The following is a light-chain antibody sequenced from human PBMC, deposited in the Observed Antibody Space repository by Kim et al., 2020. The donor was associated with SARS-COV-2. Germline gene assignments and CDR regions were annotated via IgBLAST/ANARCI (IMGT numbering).Light chain of an antibody. V-gene: IGLV3-19*01. Sequence: GQTVRITCQGDSLRSYYATWYQQKPGQAPVLVIYGKNNRPSGIPDRFSGSSSGNTASLTITGAQAEDEADYYCNSRDSSGNHVVFGGGTQLTVL. CDR1: SLRSYY. CDR2: GKN. J-gene: IGLJ2*01. CDR3: NSRDSSGNHVV.